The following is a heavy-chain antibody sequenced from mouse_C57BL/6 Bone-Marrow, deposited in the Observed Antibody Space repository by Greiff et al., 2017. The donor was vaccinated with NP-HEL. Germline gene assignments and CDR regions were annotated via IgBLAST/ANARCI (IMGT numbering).Heavy chain of an antibody. CDR1: GFSLTSYA. V-gene: IGHV2-9-1*01. D-gene: IGHD3-2*02. CDR3: ARNTNELRPYFDY. Sequence: VKLQQSGPGLVAPSQSLSITCTVSGFSLTSYAISWVRQPPGKGLEWLGVIWTGGGTNYNSALKSRLSISKDNSKSQVFLKMNSLQTDDTARYYCARNTNELRPYFDYWGQGTTLTVSS. J-gene: IGHJ2*01. CDR2: IWTGGGT.